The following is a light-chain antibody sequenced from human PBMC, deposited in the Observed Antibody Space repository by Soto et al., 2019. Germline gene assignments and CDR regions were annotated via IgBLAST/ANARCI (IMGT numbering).Light chain of an antibody. V-gene: IGLV2-14*01. CDR1: SSDVGGYNY. Sequence: QSALAQPASGSGSPGQSISISCAGTSSDVGGYNYVSWYQHHPGKAPKLMIYEVSNRPSGVSNRFSGSKYGNTASLTISALQAEHEADYSCTSSTSRITRVFGSGTK. J-gene: IGLJ1*01. CDR2: EVS. CDR3: TSSTSRITRV.